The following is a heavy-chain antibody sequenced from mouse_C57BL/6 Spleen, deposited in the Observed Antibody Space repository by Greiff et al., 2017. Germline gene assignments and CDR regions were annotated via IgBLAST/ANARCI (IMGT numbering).Heavy chain of an antibody. D-gene: IGHD2-10*02. J-gene: IGHJ4*01. CDR2: IDPEDGDT. CDR3: TSYGKDYAMDY. Sequence: EVQLQQSGAELVRPGASVKLSCTASGFNIKDYYMHWVKQRPEQGPEWIGRIDPEDGDTEYAPKFQGKATMTADTSSNTAYLQLSSLTSEDTAVYYCTSYGKDYAMDYWGQGTSVTVSS. V-gene: IGHV14-1*01. CDR1: GFNIKDYY.